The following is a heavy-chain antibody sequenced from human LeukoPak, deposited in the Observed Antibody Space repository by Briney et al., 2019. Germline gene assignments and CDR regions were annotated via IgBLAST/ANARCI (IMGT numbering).Heavy chain of an antibody. CDR3: VSSNWSL. J-gene: IGHJ4*02. V-gene: IGHV3-30*01. Sequence: GGSLRLSCAASGFTFSSYAMHWVREAPGKGLEWVAVISYDGSNKYYADSVKGRFTVSRDNAKNSLYLQMNSLRTEDTALYYCVSSNWSLWGQGSLVTVSS. CDR1: GFTFSSYA. CDR2: ISYDGSNK. D-gene: IGHD6-13*01.